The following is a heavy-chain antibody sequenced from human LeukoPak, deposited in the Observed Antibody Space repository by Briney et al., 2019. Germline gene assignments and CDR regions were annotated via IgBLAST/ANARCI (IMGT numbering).Heavy chain of an antibody. CDR2: IFYSGRT. J-gene: IGHJ4*02. CDR3: ARGQKYRNGYTVTELGSGYFDY. CDR1: GGSISSYY. V-gene: IGHV4-59*01. D-gene: IGHD5-18*01. Sequence: SETLSLTCSVSGGSISSYYWSWIQQPPGKGLEYIGYIFYSGRTNYNPSLKSRLTISVDTSKNQFSLTLSSVTAADTAVYYCARGQKYRNGYTVTELGSGYFDYWGQGTLVTVSS.